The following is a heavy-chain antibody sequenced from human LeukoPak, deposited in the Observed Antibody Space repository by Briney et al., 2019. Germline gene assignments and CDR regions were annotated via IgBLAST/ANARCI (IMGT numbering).Heavy chain of an antibody. CDR3: ARAATRAVDI. D-gene: IGHD1-14*01. J-gene: IGHJ3*02. CDR1: GDSVSSNSNA. V-gene: IGHV6-1*01. CDR2: TYYRSKWFM. Sequence: SQTLSLTCAISGDSVSSNSNAWNWVRQSPSRGLEWLGRTYYRSKWFMDYAVSVKSRMTVNPDTTKNQFSLQLNSVTPEDTAVYYCARAATRAVDIWGQGTMVTVSS.